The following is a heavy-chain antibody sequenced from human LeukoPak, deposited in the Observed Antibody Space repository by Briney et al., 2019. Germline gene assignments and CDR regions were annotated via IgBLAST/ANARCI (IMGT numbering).Heavy chain of an antibody. CDR1: GGSISANY. Sequence: PSETLSLICPVSGGSISANYWRWIRQPPGTGLEGIGYIYSSGRTSYNPSLESRVTISVDTARNQFSLKLNSVTAADTAIYYWARHFRVDSSGPYCDCWGQGILVSVSS. CDR3: ARHFRVDSSGPYCDC. CDR2: IYSSGRT. V-gene: IGHV4-59*08. D-gene: IGHD3-22*01. J-gene: IGHJ4*02.